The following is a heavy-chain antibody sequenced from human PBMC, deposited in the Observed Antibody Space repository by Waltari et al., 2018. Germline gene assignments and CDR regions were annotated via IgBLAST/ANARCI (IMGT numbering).Heavy chain of an antibody. CDR3: ARDGSCSSTSCYDYYYYYMDV. J-gene: IGHJ6*03. Sequence: QVQLQESGPGLVKPSETLSLTCTVSGGSISLYYCSWIRQPAGKGLEWLWRIYTSGSTNYNPSLKSRVTMSVDTSKNQFSLKLSSVTAADTAVYYCARDGSCSSTSCYDYYYYYMDVWGKGTTVTISS. CDR1: GGSISLYY. CDR2: IYTSGST. V-gene: IGHV4-4*07. D-gene: IGHD2-2*01.